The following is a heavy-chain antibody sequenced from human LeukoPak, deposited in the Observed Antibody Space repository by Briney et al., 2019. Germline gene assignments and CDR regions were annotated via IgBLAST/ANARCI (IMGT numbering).Heavy chain of an antibody. J-gene: IGHJ4*02. CDR2: ISGSGGST. CDR1: GFTFSSYA. CDR3: AKDHGSGWYPAYYFDY. Sequence: GGSLRLSCAASGFTFSSYAMSWVRQAPGKGLEWVSAISGSGGSTYYADSVKGRFTISRDNSKNTLYLQMNSLRAEDTAVYYGAKDHGSGWYPAYYFDYWGQGTLVTVSS. D-gene: IGHD6-19*01. V-gene: IGHV3-23*01.